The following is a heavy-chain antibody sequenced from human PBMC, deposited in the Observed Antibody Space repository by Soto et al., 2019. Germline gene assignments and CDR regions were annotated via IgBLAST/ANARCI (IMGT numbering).Heavy chain of an antibody. CDR3: ARDSSDRYYYYYYFIDV. CDR2: IIPILGIA. V-gene: IGHV1-69*04. Sequence: SVKVSCKASGGTFSSYTISWVRQAPGQGLEWMGRIIPILGIANYAQKFQGRVTITADKSTSTAYMELSSLRSEDTAVYYCARDSSDRYYYYYYFIDVWGRGTTVTVSS. J-gene: IGHJ6*03. D-gene: IGHD5-18*01. CDR1: GGTFSSYT.